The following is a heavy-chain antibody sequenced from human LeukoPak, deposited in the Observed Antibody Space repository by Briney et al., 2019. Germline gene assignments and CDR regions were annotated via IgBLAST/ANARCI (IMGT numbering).Heavy chain of an antibody. D-gene: IGHD2-2*01. CDR3: AKGDEEVVPAAIDFDY. CDR1: GFTFSSYG. CDR2: IRYDGSNK. V-gene: IGHV3-30*02. J-gene: IGHJ4*02. Sequence: GGSLRLSCAAFGFTFSSYGMHWVRQAPGKGLEWVAFIRYDGSNKYYADSVKGRFTISRDNSKNTLYLQMNSLRAEDTAVYYCAKGDEEVVPAAIDFDYWGQGTLVTVSS.